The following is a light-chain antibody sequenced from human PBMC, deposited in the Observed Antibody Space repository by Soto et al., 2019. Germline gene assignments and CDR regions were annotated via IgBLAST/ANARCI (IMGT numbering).Light chain of an antibody. CDR2: ENS. Sequence: QSVLTQPPSVSAAPGQKVTISCSGSSSDIGNNYVSWYQQLPGTAPKLLIYENSKRPSGIPDRLSGSKSGTSATLGIIGLQTGDEADYYCGTWDSSLGIGVFGGGTKVTVL. J-gene: IGLJ3*02. V-gene: IGLV1-51*02. CDR1: SSDIGNNY. CDR3: GTWDSSLGIGV.